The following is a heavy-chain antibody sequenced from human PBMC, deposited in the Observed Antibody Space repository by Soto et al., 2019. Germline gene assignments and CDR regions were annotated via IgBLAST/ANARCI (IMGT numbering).Heavy chain of an antibody. CDR2: ISWNSGSI. J-gene: IGHJ6*03. V-gene: IGHV3-9*01. Sequence: GGSLRLSCAASGFTFDDYAMHWVRQAPGKGLEWVSGISWNSGSIGYADSVKGRFTSSRDNAKNSLYLQMNSLGAEDTALYYCAATLPDSGRYYMDVWGKGTTVTVSS. CDR1: GFTFDDYA. CDR3: AATLPDSGRYYMDV. D-gene: IGHD6-19*01.